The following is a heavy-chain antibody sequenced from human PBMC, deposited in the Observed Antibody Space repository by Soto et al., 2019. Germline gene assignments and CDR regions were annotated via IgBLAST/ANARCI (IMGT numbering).Heavy chain of an antibody. CDR3: ARGGRGYSYGYADWFDP. D-gene: IGHD5-18*01. Sequence: ASVKVSCKASGYTFTGYYMHWVRQAPGQGLEWMGWINPNSGGTNYAQKFQGRVTMTRDTSISTAYMELSRLRSDDTAVYYCARGGRGYSYGYADWFDPWGQGTLVTVSP. V-gene: IGHV1-2*02. J-gene: IGHJ5*02. CDR1: GYTFTGYY. CDR2: INPNSGGT.